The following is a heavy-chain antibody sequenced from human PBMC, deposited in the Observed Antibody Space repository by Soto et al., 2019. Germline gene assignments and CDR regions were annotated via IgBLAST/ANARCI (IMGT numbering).Heavy chain of an antibody. J-gene: IGHJ4*02. D-gene: IGHD6-19*01. CDR1: GYTFNSYP. V-gene: IGHV1-3*04. Sequence: ASVKVSCKASGYTFNSYPMHWVRQAPGQRPEWMGWIKTGSGITKYSQKLQDRNTIIRDTSASTAYMVLSSLIFEDTTVYYCARQGSGWYNYGGQGTPVTVSS. CDR2: IKTGSGIT. CDR3: ARQGSGWYNY.